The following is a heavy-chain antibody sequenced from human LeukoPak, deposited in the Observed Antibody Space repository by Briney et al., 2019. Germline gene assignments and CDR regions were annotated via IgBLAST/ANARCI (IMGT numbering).Heavy chain of an antibody. CDR3: ARRYAVVTRDWFDP. J-gene: IGHJ5*02. CDR2: INHSGST. V-gene: IGHV4-34*01. CDR1: GGSISSYY. D-gene: IGHD4-23*01. Sequence: SETLSLTRTVSGGSISSYYWSWIRQPPGKGLEWIGEINHSGSTNYNPSLKSRVTISVDTSKNQFSLKLSSVTAADTAVYYCARRYAVVTRDWFDPWGQGTLVTVSS.